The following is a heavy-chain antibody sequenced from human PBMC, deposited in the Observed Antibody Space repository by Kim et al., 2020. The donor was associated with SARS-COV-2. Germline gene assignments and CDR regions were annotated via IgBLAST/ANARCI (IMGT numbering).Heavy chain of an antibody. CDR2: INPSGGST. Sequence: ASVKVSCKASGYTFTSYYMHWVRQAPGQGLEWMGIINPSGGSTSYAQKFQGRVTMTRDTSTSTVYMELSSLRSEDTAVYYCARAFHYYDSSGSYYFDYWGQGTLVTVSS. D-gene: IGHD3-22*01. J-gene: IGHJ4*02. CDR1: GYTFTSYY. CDR3: ARAFHYYDSSGSYYFDY. V-gene: IGHV1-46*01.